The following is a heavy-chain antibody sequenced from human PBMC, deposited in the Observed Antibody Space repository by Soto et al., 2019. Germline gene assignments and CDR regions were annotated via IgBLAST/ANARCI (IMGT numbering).Heavy chain of an antibody. CDR1: GFSLSTSW. Sequence: PGGSLRLSCTASGFSLSTSWMTWVRQAPGKGLEWVANIMQDGGDKYYVDSVKGRFTISRDNAKNSLYLQMTSLRAEDTAVYYCASKRLYFYGLDVWGQGTTVTVSS. J-gene: IGHJ6*02. CDR2: IMQDGGDK. V-gene: IGHV3-7*01. CDR3: ASKRLYFYGLDV.